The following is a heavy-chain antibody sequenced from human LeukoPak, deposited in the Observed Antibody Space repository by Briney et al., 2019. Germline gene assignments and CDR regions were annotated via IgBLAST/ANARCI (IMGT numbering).Heavy chain of an antibody. V-gene: IGHV1-69*13. J-gene: IGHJ4*02. CDR3: ARVALAYCGGDCYHFDY. CDR1: GGTFSSHA. D-gene: IGHD2-21*02. Sequence: ASVKVSCKASGGTFSSHAISWVRQAPGQGLEWMGGIIPIFGTANYAQKFQGRVTITADESTSTAYMELSSLRSEDTAVYYCARVALAYCGGDCYHFDYWGQGTLVTVSS. CDR2: IIPIFGTA.